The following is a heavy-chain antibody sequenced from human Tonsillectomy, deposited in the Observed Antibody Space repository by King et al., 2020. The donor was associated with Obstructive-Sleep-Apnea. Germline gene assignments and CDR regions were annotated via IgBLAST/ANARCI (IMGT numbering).Heavy chain of an antibody. CDR2: IYHRGST. CDR1: GGSISSSGYY. CDR3: ARDEQLIPYWYFDL. D-gene: IGHD6-13*01. V-gene: IGHV4-39*07. Sequence: QLQESGPGLVKPSETLSLTCTVSGGSISSSGYYWGWIRQPPGKVLEWIGCIYHRGSTYYNPSLKSRVTLSVDTSKNQFSLKLNSVTAADTAVYYCARDEQLIPYWYFDLWGRGTLVTVSS. J-gene: IGHJ2*01.